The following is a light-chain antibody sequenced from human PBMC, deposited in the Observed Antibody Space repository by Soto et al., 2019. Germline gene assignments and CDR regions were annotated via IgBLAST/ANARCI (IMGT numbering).Light chain of an antibody. J-gene: IGLJ1*01. CDR3: SSYAGSSTLYV. CDR2: EVT. Sequence: QSVLTQPPSASGSLGQSVTISCTGTASDVGIYNYVSWYQQHPGKAPKLMIYEVTKRPSGVPDRFSGSKSGNTASLTVSGLQAEDEADYYCSSYAGSSTLYVFGIGTKVTVL. CDR1: ASDVGIYNY. V-gene: IGLV2-8*01.